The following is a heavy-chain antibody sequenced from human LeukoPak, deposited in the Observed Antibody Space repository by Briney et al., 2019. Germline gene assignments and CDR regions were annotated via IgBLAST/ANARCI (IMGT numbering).Heavy chain of an antibody. J-gene: IGHJ2*01. D-gene: IGHD5-18*01. CDR2: INSDGSST. Sequence: GGSLRLFCAASGFTFSSYWMQWVRQAPGKGLVWVSRINSDGSSTSYADSVKGRFTISRDNAKNTLYLQMNSLRAEDTAVYYCARDPSWIQLWSWYFDLWGRGTLVTVSS. CDR1: GFTFSSYW. V-gene: IGHV3-74*01. CDR3: ARDPSWIQLWSWYFDL.